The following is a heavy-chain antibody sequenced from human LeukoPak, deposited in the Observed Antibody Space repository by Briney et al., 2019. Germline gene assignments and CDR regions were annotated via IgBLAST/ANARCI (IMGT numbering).Heavy chain of an antibody. J-gene: IGHJ4*02. V-gene: IGHV1-69*01. D-gene: IGHD6-19*01. CDR2: IIPFFGPA. CDR3: AREGRPVAGPFDY. Sequence: SVKVSCKASGGFFSRYAVSWVRQAPGQGLEWLGGIIPFFGPANYAQKFQGRVSISVDECGTTAYVELSRLTSEDTAVYYCAREGRPVAGPFDYWGQGTPVTVSS. CDR1: GGFFSRYA.